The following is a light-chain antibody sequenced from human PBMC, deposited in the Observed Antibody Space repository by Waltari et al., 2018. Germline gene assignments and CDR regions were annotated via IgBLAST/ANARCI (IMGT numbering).Light chain of an antibody. CDR1: DHNVRTYA. CDR2: GNS. J-gene: IGLJ3*02. V-gene: IGLV1-44*01. CDR3: STWDYSLSAPNWV. Sequence: SPLTQEASVPGTQGQQVSLPCTRHDHNVRTYAVGLYQQISHGAPKTVMFGNSLPSGIPDRFSGSKSGTTASLTISGLQPEDEADYYCSTWDYSLSAPNWVFGGGTKLTVL.